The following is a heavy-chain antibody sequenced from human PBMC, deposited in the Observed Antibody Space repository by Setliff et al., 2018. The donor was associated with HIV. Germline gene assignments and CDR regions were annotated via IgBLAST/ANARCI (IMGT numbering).Heavy chain of an antibody. V-gene: IGHV1-69*04. CDR2: SIPILGIG. CDR1: GYTFTSYG. Sequence: SVKVSCKASGYTFTSYGINWVRQAPGQGLEWMGRSIPILGIGNDEQAQKFKGRVTFTADKSTSTVYMELSSLRSEDTAVYYCARCGAGEWHLYMDVWGKGTAVTVSS. D-gene: IGHD3-16*01. J-gene: IGHJ6*03. CDR3: ARCGAGEWHLYMDV.